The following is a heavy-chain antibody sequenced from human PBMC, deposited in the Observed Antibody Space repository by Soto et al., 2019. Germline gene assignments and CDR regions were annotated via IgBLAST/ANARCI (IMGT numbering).Heavy chain of an antibody. V-gene: IGHV1-69*12. CDR2: IILPFGTP. J-gene: IGHJ4*02. CDR3: ARGPDYEGDFDY. D-gene: IGHD4-17*01. CDR1: GGSFSNNA. Sequence: QVRLVQSEAEVKKPGSSVKVSCKASGGSFSNNAISWVRQAPGQGLEWMGVIILPFGTPNYAQTFQGRVTITADESMTTAYMELSGVRSEDTAVYYCARGPDYEGDFDYWGRGTLVTVSS.